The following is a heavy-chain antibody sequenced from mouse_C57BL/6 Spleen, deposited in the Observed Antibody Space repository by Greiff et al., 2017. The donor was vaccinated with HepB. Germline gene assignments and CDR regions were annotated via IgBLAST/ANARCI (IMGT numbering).Heavy chain of an antibody. CDR1: GYTFTSYT. CDR2: INPSSGYT. Sequence: QVQLQQSGAELARPGASVKMSCKASGYTFTSYTMHWVKQRPGQGLEWIGYINPSSGYTKYNQKFKDKATFTADKSSSTAYMQLSSLTSEDSAVYYCAREFITTEAYWGQGTLVTVSA. V-gene: IGHV1-4*01. J-gene: IGHJ3*01. CDR3: AREFITTEAY. D-gene: IGHD1-2*01.